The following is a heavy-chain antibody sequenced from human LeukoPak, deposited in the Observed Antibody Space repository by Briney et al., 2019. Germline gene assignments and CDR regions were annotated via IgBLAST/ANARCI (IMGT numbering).Heavy chain of an antibody. CDR1: GGSIRSYY. V-gene: IGHV4-59*01. Sequence: SETLSLTCTVSGGSIRSYYWSWIRQLPGKGLEWIGYIYYNGNTNQNPSLKSRVTISLDTSQNQFSLKLSSVTAADTAVYYCARDLFFGEAFGYWGQGTLVTVSS. CDR3: ARDLFFGEAFGY. D-gene: IGHD3-10*01. J-gene: IGHJ4*02. CDR2: IYYNGNT.